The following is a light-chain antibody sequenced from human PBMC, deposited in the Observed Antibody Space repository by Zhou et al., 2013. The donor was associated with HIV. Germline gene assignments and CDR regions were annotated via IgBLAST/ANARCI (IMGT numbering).Light chain of an antibody. CDR3: QQYGNSPRFS. Sequence: EIVLTQSPATLSLSPGERATLSCRASQSVSSYLAWYQQKPGQAPRLIIYGASSRATGIPDRFSGSGSGTDFTLTISRLEPEDFAIYYCQQYGNSPRFSFGPGTKVDIK. CDR1: QSVSSY. CDR2: GAS. J-gene: IGKJ3*01. V-gene: IGKV3-20*01.